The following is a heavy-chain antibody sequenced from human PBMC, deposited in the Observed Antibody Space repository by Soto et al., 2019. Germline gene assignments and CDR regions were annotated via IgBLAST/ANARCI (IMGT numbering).Heavy chain of an antibody. CDR1: GFIVSSSY. Sequence: EVQVVESGGGLVQPGGSLRLSCAASGFIVSSSYMSWVRQAPWKGLEWVAGIYSAGSTYYADYVKGRFTIYRESSKNTLYLKMDSMRDEETAVYYCARSPTRTNYADCFDPWGQGTLVTVSS. D-gene: IGHD4-17*01. V-gene: IGHV3-66*01. CDR2: IYSAGST. CDR3: ARSPTRTNYADCFDP. J-gene: IGHJ5*02.